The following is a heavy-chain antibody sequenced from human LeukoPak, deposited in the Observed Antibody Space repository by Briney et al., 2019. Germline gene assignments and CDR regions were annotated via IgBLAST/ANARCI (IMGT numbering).Heavy chain of an antibody. Sequence: PSETLSLTCAVYGGSFSGYYWSWVRQPPGKGLEWIGEINHSGSTNYNPSLKSRVTISVDTSKNQFSLKLSSVTAADTAVCYCARDEAHPNTYYYGSGSYYARLDIWGQGTMVTVSS. V-gene: IGHV4-34*01. CDR2: INHSGST. CDR1: GGSFSGYY. D-gene: IGHD3-10*01. CDR3: ARDEAHPNTYYYGSGSYYARLDI. J-gene: IGHJ3*02.